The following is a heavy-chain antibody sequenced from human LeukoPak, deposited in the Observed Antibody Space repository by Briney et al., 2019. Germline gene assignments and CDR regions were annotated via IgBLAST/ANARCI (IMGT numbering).Heavy chain of an antibody. CDR3: ARLGWGSSSSADY. Sequence: GGSLRLSRAASGFTFSSYSMNWVRQAPGKGLEWVSSISSSSSYIYYADSVKGRFTISRDNAKNSLYLQMNSLRAEDTAVYYCARLGWGSSSSADYWGQGTLVTVSS. V-gene: IGHV3-21*01. CDR2: ISSSSSYI. CDR1: GFTFSSYS. D-gene: IGHD6-6*01. J-gene: IGHJ4*02.